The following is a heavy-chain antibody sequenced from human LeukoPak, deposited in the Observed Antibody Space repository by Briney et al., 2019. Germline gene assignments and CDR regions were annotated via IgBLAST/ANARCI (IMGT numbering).Heavy chain of an antibody. CDR3: AREERGGGNGF. CDR1: GGSISSGGYY. J-gene: IGHJ4*02. V-gene: IGHV4-31*03. CDR2: IYYSGCT. Sequence: SQTLSLTCTVSGGSISSGGYYWSWIPQHPGKGLEWIGYIYYSGCTYYNPSLKSRVTISVDTSKNQFSLKLSSVTAADTAVYYCAREERGGGNGFWGQGTLVTVSS. D-gene: IGHD6-25*01.